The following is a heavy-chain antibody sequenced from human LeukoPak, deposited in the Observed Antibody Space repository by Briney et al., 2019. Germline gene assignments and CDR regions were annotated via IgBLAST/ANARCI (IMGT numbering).Heavy chain of an antibody. J-gene: IGHJ6*02. V-gene: IGHV1-46*01. Sequence: ASVKVSCKASGYTFTSYYMHWVRQAPGQGLEWMGIINPSGGSTSYAQKFQGRVTMTRDTSTSTVYMELSSLRSEDTAVYYCARVEYYYAEVSSYYYYGMDVWGQGTTVTVSS. CDR1: GYTFTSYY. D-gene: IGHD3-10*01. CDR2: INPSGGST. CDR3: ARVEYYYAEVSSYYYYGMDV.